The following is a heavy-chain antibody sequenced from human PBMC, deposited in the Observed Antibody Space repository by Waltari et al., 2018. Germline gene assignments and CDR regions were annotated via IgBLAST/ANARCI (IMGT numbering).Heavy chain of an antibody. CDR1: GGSFTGHY. CDR3: ARGRGWEDLVAGDYYYGMDV. Sequence: QLHLQQWCAGLLRPSETLSLTCGVDGGSFTGHYWSWISQTPGKGLEWIGEVNQSGHTNYNPSLTSRVTISVDTSKSQFFLTLISVTAADTAVYYCARGRGWEDLVAGDYYYGMDVWGQGTTVTVSS. J-gene: IGHJ6*02. V-gene: IGHV4-34*01. CDR2: VNQSGHT. D-gene: IGHD6-19*01.